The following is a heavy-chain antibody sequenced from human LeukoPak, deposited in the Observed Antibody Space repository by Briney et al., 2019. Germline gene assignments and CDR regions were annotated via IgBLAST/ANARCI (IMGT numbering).Heavy chain of an antibody. Sequence: GGSLRLSCAASGFTFDDYSMHWVRQAPGKGLEWVSLVSWHGSTTYYADSVKGRFTISRDNSKNSLYLQMKSLGIEDTALYYCAKDSAAAGNYFDYWGQGTLVTVSS. CDR3: AKDSAAAGNYFDY. J-gene: IGHJ4*02. D-gene: IGHD6-13*01. CDR2: VSWHGSTT. V-gene: IGHV3-43*01. CDR1: GFTFDDYS.